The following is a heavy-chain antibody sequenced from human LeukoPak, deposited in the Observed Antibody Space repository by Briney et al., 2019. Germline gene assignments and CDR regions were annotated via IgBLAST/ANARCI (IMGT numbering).Heavy chain of an antibody. V-gene: IGHV3-9*01. CDR2: ITWNSAPI. J-gene: IGHJ4*02. CDR3: AKNRSGWYYLDY. CDR1: GFTFSDYY. D-gene: IGHD6-19*01. Sequence: QPGGSLRLSCAASGFTFSDYYMSWIRQAPGKGLEWVSGITWNSAPIGYADSVKGRFTISRDNSKNSLYLQMNSLTVEDTAVYYCAKNRSGWYYLDYGGQGTLVTVSS.